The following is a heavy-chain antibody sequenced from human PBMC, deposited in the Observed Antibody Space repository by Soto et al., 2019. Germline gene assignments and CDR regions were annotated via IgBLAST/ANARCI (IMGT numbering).Heavy chain of an antibody. CDR2: IIPILGIA. CDR1: GGTFSSYT. J-gene: IGHJ6*02. Sequence: PSVKVSCKASGGTFSSYTISWVRQAPGQGLEWMGRIIPILGIANYAQKFQGRVTITADKSTSTAYMELSSLRPEDTAVYYCARDPKTGHCSGGSCYPPGPTVCGMDVWGQGTTVTVSS. CDR3: ARDPKTGHCSGGSCYPPGPTVCGMDV. D-gene: IGHD2-15*01. V-gene: IGHV1-69*04.